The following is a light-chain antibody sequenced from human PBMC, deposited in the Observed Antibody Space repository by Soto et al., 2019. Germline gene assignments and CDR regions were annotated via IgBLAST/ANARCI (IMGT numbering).Light chain of an antibody. CDR2: ESS. CDR1: QSLTGKN. J-gene: IGKJ2*01. Sequence: EIVLTQSPGTQSLSPGERATLSCRASQSLTGKNLAWYQQKPGQAPRLLIFESSRRPGGIPDRFSGSGSGADFTLTISRLEPEDFAVYYCQQYDTSPYTFGQGTKVEIK. CDR3: QQYDTSPYT. V-gene: IGKV3-20*01.